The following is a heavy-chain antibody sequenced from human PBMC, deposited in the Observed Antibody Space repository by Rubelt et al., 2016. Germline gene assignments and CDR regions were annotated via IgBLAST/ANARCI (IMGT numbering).Heavy chain of an antibody. CDR3: ARGNSGYDYGLDY. Sequence: QVQLVQSGAEVKKPGASVKVSCKASGYTFTGYYMHWVRQAPGQGLEWMGWINPNSGGTNYAQKFQGRVTTTRYTSVSTGYMELSRLTSDDTAVYYCARGNSGYDYGLDYWGQGTLVTVSS. V-gene: IGHV1-2*02. D-gene: IGHD5-12*01. J-gene: IGHJ4*02. CDR1: GYTFTGYY. CDR2: INPNSGGT.